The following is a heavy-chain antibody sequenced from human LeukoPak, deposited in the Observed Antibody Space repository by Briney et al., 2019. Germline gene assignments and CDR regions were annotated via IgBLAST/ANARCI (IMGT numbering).Heavy chain of an antibody. CDR2: IQYDESTK. CDR3: ARDSIRQQLYYFDY. CDR1: GFTFSSYD. J-gene: IGHJ4*02. V-gene: IGHV3-30*02. Sequence: GGSLRLSCAASGFTFSSYDMHWVRQAPGKGLEWVAFIQYDESTKYYADSLKGRFTISRDNSKNTLYLQMNSLRTEDTAVYYCARDSIRQQLYYFDYWGQGTLVTVSS. D-gene: IGHD6-13*01.